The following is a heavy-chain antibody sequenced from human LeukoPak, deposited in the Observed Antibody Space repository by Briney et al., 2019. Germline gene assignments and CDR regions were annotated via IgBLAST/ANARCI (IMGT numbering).Heavy chain of an antibody. CDR2: IIPIFGTA. J-gene: IGHJ6*02. CDR3: ARNTAAGILGGYYGMDV. D-gene: IGHD6-13*01. Sequence: KVSCKASGGTFSSYAISWVRQAPGQGLEWMGGIIPIFGTANYAQKFQGRVTITADESTNTAYMELSSLRSEDTAVYYCARNTAAGILGGYYGMDVWGQGTTVTVSS. V-gene: IGHV1-69*01. CDR1: GGTFSSYA.